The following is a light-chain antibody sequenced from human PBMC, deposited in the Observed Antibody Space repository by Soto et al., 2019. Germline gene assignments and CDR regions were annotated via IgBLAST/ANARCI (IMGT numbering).Light chain of an antibody. CDR2: GAS. CDR1: QSVSSSY. V-gene: IGKV3-20*01. Sequence: EIVLTQSPGTLSLSPGERATLSCRASQSVSSSYLAWYQQKPGQAPRLLIYGASSRATGIPDRFSGSESGTDFTLTISRLEPEDFAVYYCQQYGSSRWTFGQGTKVELK. J-gene: IGKJ1*01. CDR3: QQYGSSRWT.